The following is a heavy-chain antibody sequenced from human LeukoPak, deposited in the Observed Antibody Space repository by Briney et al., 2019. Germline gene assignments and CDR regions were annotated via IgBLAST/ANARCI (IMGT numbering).Heavy chain of an antibody. Sequence: PGGSLRLSCAASGFTFSTYWMTWVRQAPEKGLEWVANMKQDGSETYYVDSVKGRFTISRDNAKNSLYLQMNSLRAEDTAMYYCARVLYYYDSSGYRDWFDPWGQGTLVTVSS. CDR3: ARVLYYYDSSGYRDWFDP. CDR2: MKQDGSET. CDR1: GFTFSTYW. J-gene: IGHJ5*02. D-gene: IGHD3-22*01. V-gene: IGHV3-7*01.